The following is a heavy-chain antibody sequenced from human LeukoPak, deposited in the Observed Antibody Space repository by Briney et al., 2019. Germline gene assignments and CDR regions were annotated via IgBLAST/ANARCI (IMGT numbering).Heavy chain of an antibody. D-gene: IGHD3-10*01. J-gene: IGHJ4*02. CDR3: ARGGSYSCLDY. CDR2: ISNSDDTT. CDR1: GFTFSDDY. Sequence: GGSLRLSCAASGFTFSDDYMTWIRQAPGKGLEWVSYISNSDDTTYYADFVRGRFTISRDNAKKSLYLQMNSLRVEDTAVYYCARGGSYSCLDYWGQGTLVTVSS. V-gene: IGHV3-11*04.